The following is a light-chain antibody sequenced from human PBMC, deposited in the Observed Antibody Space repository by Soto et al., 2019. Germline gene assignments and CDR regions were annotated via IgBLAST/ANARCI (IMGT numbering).Light chain of an antibody. J-gene: IGKJ1*01. V-gene: IGKV3-20*01. Sequence: NVLKQSPGTLSLSQGERATLSCRASVTLRVSYLAWYQQKAGQAPSLVIYDASSRATGIPDRFSASGSGTDFTLTISRLEPEDFAVYYCQQYSSSFLTFGQGTKVDIK. CDR1: VTLRVSY. CDR2: DAS. CDR3: QQYSSSFLT.